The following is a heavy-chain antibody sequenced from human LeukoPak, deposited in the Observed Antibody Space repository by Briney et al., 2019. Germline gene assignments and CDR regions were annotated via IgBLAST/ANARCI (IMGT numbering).Heavy chain of an antibody. V-gene: IGHV3-7*01. CDR1: GFTFSTYW. J-gene: IGHJ4*02. CDR3: ARVHYDTLTAYSIDY. D-gene: IGHD3-9*01. CDR2: IKQDGSEK. Sequence: GGSLRLSCAASGFTFSTYWMTWVRQAPGKGLEWVANIKQDGSEKNYVDSVKGRFTISRDNAKNSLYLQMNSLRVEDTAVYYCARVHYDTLTAYSIDYWGQGTLVTVSS.